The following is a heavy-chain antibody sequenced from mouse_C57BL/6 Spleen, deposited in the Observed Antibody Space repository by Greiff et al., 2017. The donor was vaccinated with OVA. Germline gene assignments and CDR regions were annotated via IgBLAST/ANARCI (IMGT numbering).Heavy chain of an antibody. V-gene: IGHV1-20*01. J-gene: IGHJ4*01. D-gene: IGHD1-1*01. CDR3: ARKDYGSSYYAMDY. Sequence: VQLQQSGPELVKPGDSVKISCKASGYSFTGYFMNWVMQSHGKSLEWIGRINPYNGDTFYNQKFKGKATLTVDKSSSTAHMELRSLTSEDSAVYYCARKDYGSSYYAMDYWGQGTSVTGSS. CDR2: INPYNGDT. CDR1: GYSFTGYF.